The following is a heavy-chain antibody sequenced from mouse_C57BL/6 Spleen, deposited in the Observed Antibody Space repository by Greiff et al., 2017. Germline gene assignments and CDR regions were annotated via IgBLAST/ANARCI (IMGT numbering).Heavy chain of an antibody. CDR1: GYAFSSSW. D-gene: IGHD1-1*01. V-gene: IGHV1-82*01. CDR2: IYPGDGDT. CDR3: ASITTVVDWYFDV. Sequence: QVQLQQSGPELVKPGASVKISCKASGYAFSSSWMNWVKQRPGKGLEWIGRIYPGDGDTNYNGKFKGKATLTADKSSSTAYMQLSSLTSEDSAVYFCASITTVVDWYFDVWGTWTTVTVSS. J-gene: IGHJ1*03.